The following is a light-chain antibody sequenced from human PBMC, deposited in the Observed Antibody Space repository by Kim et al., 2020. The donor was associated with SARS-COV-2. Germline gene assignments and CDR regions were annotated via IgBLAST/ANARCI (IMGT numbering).Light chain of an antibody. V-gene: IGKV1-9*01. CDR3: LQLYTDPPKYS. Sequence: DIQLTQSPSFLSASVGDRVTVTCRASQDITTFLAWYQQKPGKPPKLLIYGASTLQSGVPSRFSGSGSGTEFTLTVSSLQPEDFATYYCLQLYTDPPKYSFGQGTKLEI. CDR2: GAS. CDR1: QDITTF. J-gene: IGKJ2*01.